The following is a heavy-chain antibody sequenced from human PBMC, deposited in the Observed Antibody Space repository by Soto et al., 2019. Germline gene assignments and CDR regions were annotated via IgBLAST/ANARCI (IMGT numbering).Heavy chain of an antibody. J-gene: IGHJ6*02. V-gene: IGHV1-24*01. CDR3: ATDPGIAAAGNYYYGMDV. CDR1: GYTLTELS. CDR2: FDPEDGET. D-gene: IGHD6-13*01. Sequence: EASVKVSCKVSGYTLTELSMHWVRQAPGKGLEWMGGFDPEDGETIYAQKFQGRVTMTEDTSTDTAYMELSSLRSEDTAVYYCATDPGIAAAGNYYYGMDVWGQGTTVTVSS.